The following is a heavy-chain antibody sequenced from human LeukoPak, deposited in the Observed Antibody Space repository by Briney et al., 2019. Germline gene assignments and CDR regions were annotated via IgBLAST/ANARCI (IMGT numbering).Heavy chain of an antibody. V-gene: IGHV1-3*01. CDR3: ARDYYGSGRTFSYGMDV. CDR2: INAGNGNT. Sequence: ASVKVSCKASGYTFTSYAMHWVRQAPGQRLEWMGWINAGNGNTNYAQKLQGRVTMTTDTSTSTAYMELRSLRSDDTAVYYCARDYYGSGRTFSYGMDVWGQGTTVTVSS. J-gene: IGHJ6*02. D-gene: IGHD3-10*01. CDR1: GYTFTSYA.